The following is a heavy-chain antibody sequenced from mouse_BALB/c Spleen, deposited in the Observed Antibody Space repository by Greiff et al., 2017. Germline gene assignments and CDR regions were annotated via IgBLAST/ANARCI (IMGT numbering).Heavy chain of an antibody. V-gene: IGHV7-3*02. D-gene: IGHD2-4*01. CDR2: IRNKANGYTT. Sequence: DVMLVESGGGLVQPGGSLRLSCATSGFTFTDYYMSWVRQPPGKALEWLGFIRNKANGYTTEYSASVKGRFTISRDNSQSILYLQMNTLRAEDSATYYCARDSPYYDYGRYWYFDVWGAGTTVTVSS. CDR1: GFTFTDYY. CDR3: ARDSPYYDYGRYWYFDV. J-gene: IGHJ1*01.